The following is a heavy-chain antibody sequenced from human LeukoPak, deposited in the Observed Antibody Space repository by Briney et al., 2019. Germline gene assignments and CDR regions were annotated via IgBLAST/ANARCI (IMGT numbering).Heavy chain of an antibody. J-gene: IGHJ5*02. CDR1: GYTFTSYY. CDR3: ASATGTPPKNWFDP. V-gene: IGHV1-46*01. Sequence: GASVKVSCKASGYTFTSYYMHWARQAPGQGLEWMGVINPSGGSTSYAQKFQGRVTMTRDMSTSTVYMELSSLRSEDTAVYYCASATGTPPKNWFDPWGQGTLVTVSS. CDR2: INPSGGST. D-gene: IGHD1-1*01.